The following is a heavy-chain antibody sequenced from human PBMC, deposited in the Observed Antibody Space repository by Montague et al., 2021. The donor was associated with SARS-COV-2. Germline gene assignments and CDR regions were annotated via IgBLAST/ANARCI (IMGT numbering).Heavy chain of an antibody. D-gene: IGHD6-13*01. V-gene: IGHV6-1*01. CDR1: GDSVSVNTAA. CDR2: TYYRFKWYH. Sequence: CAISGDSVSVNTAAWNWIRQTPSRGFEWLGRTYYRFKWYHDYAVSVKSQMTISPDTSQNQFSLQLSSVTPADRAVYYCAIDPRYSLSWSVDYWGQGTLVTVSS. J-gene: IGHJ4*02. CDR3: AIDPRYSLSWSVDY.